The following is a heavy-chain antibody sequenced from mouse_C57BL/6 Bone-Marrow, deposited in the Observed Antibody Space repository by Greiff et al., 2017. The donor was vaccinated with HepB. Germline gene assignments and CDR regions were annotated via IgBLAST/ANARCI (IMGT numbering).Heavy chain of an antibody. CDR2: IRNKANGYTT. CDR1: GFTFTDYY. D-gene: IGHD1-1*01. CDR3: ARYPLGSSYAMDY. Sequence: EVQLVESGGGLVQPGGSLSLSCAASGFTFTDYYMSWVRQPPGKALEWLGFIRNKANGYTTEYSASVKGRFTISRDNSQSILYLQMNALRAEDSATYYCARYPLGSSYAMDYWGQGTSVTVSS. J-gene: IGHJ4*01. V-gene: IGHV7-3*01.